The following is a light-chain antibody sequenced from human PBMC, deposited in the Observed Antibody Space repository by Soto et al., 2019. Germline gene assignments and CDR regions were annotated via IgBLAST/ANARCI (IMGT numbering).Light chain of an antibody. CDR3: SSYTTICIHV. V-gene: IGLV2-14*03. CDR2: DIT. Sequence: QSVLTQPASVSGSPGQSITISCTGTSSDVGYYNYVSWFQQHPGKAPRLVISDITNRPSGVSNRFSGSKSGNTASLTISGLQAEDEAHSYCSSYTTICIHVFGPGTKVTVL. CDR1: SSDVGYYNY. J-gene: IGLJ1*01.